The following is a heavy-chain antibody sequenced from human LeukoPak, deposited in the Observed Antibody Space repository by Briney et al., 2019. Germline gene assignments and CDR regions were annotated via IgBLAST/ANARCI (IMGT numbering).Heavy chain of an antibody. V-gene: IGHV3-11*04. CDR1: GFTFSDYY. CDR3: ARGYCSSTSCYTFDY. CDR2: ISSSGNSI. Sequence: GGSLRLSCAASGFTFSDYYMSWIRQAPGKGLEWVSYISSSGNSISYADFVKGRFTISRDNAKNSLYLQMNSLRAEDTAVYYCARGYCSSTSCYTFDYWGQGTLVTVSS. D-gene: IGHD2-2*02. J-gene: IGHJ4*02.